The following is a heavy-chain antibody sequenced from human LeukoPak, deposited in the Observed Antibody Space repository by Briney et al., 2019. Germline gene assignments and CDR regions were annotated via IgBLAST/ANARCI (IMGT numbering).Heavy chain of an antibody. V-gene: IGHV1-69*13. CDR1: GGTFNSYA. D-gene: IGHD5-12*01. CDR3: ARDQGVYSESSAYDFFDY. CDR2: IIPIFGTA. Sequence: SVKVSCKASGGTFNSYAISCVRQAPGQGLEWRGGIIPIFGTANYAQKFQGRVTITADESTSTAYMELSSLRSEDTAVYYCARDQGVYSESSAYDFFDYWGQGTLVTVSS. J-gene: IGHJ4*02.